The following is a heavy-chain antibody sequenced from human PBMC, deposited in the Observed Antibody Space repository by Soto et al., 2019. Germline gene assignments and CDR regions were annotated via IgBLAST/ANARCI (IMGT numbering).Heavy chain of an antibody. V-gene: IGHV4-39*01. CDR2: IYYSGST. CDR3: AIRHPVEMRYNSDWFDP. J-gene: IGHJ5*02. CDR1: DANIRKIGDY. D-gene: IGHD5-12*01. Sequence: SETLSLSSTASDANIRKIGDYWRWIPPPPGKGLEWIGSIYYSGSTYYNPSLKSRVTISVDTSKNQFSLKLSSVTAADTAVYYCAIRHPVEMRYNSDWFDPWGQGILVTVSS.